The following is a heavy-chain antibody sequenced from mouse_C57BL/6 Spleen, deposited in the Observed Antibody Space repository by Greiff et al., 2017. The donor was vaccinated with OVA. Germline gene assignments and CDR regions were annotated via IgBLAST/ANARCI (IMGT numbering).Heavy chain of an antibody. CDR1: GYTFTDYN. D-gene: IGHD2-10*01. CDR2: INPNNGGT. CDR3: ARSYYGFDY. V-gene: IGHV1-22*01. Sequence: EVQLKESGPELVKPGASVKMSCKASGYTFTDYNMHWVKQSHGKSLEWIGYINPNNGGTSYNQKFKGKATLTVNQSSSTAYMELRSLTSEDSAVYYCARSYYGFDYWGQGTTLTVSS. J-gene: IGHJ2*01.